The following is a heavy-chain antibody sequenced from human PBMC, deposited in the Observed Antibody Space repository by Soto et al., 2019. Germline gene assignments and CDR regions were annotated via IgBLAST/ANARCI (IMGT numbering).Heavy chain of an antibody. V-gene: IGHV3-11*01. CDR2: ISSSGSTI. J-gene: IGHJ4*02. Sequence: PGGSLRLSCAASGFTFSDYYMSWIRQAPGKGLEWVSYISSSGSTIYYADSVKGRFTISRDNAKNSLYLQMNSLRAEYTAVYYCARGGDFWSGYVSSPLFHYWGQGTLVTVSS. D-gene: IGHD3-3*01. CDR1: GFTFSDYY. CDR3: ARGGDFWSGYVSSPLFHY.